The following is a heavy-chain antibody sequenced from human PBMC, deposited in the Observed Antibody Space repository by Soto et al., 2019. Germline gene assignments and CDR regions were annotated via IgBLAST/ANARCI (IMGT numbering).Heavy chain of an antibody. CDR2: IYHSGST. J-gene: IGHJ5*02. Sequence: QLQLQESGSGLVKPSQTLSLTCAVSGGSISSGGYSWSWIRQPPGKGLEWIGYIYHSGSTYYNPCLKSRVTISVDRSKNQFSLKLSSVTAADTAVYYCARESGSSGAHVLDPWGKGTLVTVSS. CDR1: GGSISSGGYS. V-gene: IGHV4-30-2*01. D-gene: IGHD3-10*01. CDR3: ARESGSSGAHVLDP.